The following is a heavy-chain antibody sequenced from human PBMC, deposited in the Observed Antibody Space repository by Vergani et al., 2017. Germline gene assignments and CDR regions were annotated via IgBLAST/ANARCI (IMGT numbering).Heavy chain of an antibody. CDR3: ARDKIGSPTAAY. J-gene: IGHJ4*02. Sequence: QVQMVQSGAEVKKPGASGKVSCKAAGYTFTSYGISWVRQATGQGLEWMGWISAYNGKTNYEQKLQGRVTMTTDNSTSTAYMELRRLRSDDTSVYYCARDKIGSPTAAYGRQGSLVSVSS. CDR2: ISAYNGKT. D-gene: IGHD1-26*01. V-gene: IGHV1-18*01. CDR1: GYTFTSYG.